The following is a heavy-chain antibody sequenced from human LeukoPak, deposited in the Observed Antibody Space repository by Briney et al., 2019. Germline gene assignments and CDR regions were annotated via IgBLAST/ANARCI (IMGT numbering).Heavy chain of an antibody. J-gene: IGHJ5*02. CDR1: GFTFSNYA. Sequence: GGSLRLSCAASGFTFSNYAMHWVRQAPGKGLKWVAIISDDGSNKYYADSVKGRFSISRDNSKNTLYLQMSSLRAEDTAVYYCARDRYYYHGIGTGDWFDPWGQGTLVTVSS. V-gene: IGHV3-30-3*01. CDR3: ARDRYYYHGIGTGDWFDP. D-gene: IGHD3-10*01. CDR2: ISDDGSNK.